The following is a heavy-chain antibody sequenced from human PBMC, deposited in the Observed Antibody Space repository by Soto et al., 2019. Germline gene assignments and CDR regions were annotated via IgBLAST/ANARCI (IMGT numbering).Heavy chain of an antibody. CDR2: ISSSGSTI. CDR3: ARRLAGYGDYVGYFDY. V-gene: IGHV3-48*03. Sequence: EVQLVESGGGLVQPGGSLRLSCAASGFTFSSYEMNWVRQAPGKGLEWVSYISSSGSTIYYADSVKGRFTISRDNAKNSLYLQMNSLRAEDTAVYYCARRLAGYGDYVGYFDYWGQGTLVTVSS. J-gene: IGHJ4*02. CDR1: GFTFSSYE. D-gene: IGHD4-17*01.